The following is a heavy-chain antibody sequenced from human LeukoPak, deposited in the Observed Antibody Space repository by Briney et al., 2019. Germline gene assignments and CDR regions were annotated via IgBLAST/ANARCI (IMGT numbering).Heavy chain of an antibody. CDR1: GGSFSGYY. V-gene: IGHV4-34*01. Sequence: SETLSLTCAVYGGSFSGYYWSWIRQPPGKGLEWIGEINYSGSTNYNPSLKSRVTISVDTSKNQFSLKLSSVTAADTAVYYCARGSPPTYYYDSSGQQPSYYFDYWGQGTLVTVSS. D-gene: IGHD3-22*01. CDR2: INYSGST. CDR3: ARGSPPTYYYDSSGQQPSYYFDY. J-gene: IGHJ4*02.